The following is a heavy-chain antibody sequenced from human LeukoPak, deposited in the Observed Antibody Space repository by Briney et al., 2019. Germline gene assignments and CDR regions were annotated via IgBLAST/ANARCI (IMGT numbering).Heavy chain of an antibody. J-gene: IGHJ4*02. CDR2: ISGSGGST. CDR3: AKTRQQQLEIYYFDY. V-gene: IGHV3-23*01. Sequence: PGGSLRLSCAASGFTFSSYAMSWVRQAPGKGLEWVSAISGSGGSTYYADSVKGRFTISRDNSKNTLYLQMNSLRAEDTAVYYCAKTRQQQLEIYYFDYWGQGTLVTVSS. D-gene: IGHD6-13*01. CDR1: GFTFSSYA.